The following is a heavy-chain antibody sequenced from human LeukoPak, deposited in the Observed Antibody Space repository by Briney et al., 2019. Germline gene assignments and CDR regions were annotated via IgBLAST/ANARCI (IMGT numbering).Heavy chain of an antibody. CDR2: IYYSGST. Sequence: SETLSLTCTVSAGSIRSYYWSWIRQPPGKGLEWIGYIYYSGSTNYNPSLKSRVTISVDTSKNQFSLKLSSVTAADTAVYYCARWNGVTIDYWGQGTLVTVSS. J-gene: IGHJ4*02. CDR3: ARWNGVTIDY. V-gene: IGHV4-59*01. CDR1: AGSIRSYY. D-gene: IGHD5-18*01.